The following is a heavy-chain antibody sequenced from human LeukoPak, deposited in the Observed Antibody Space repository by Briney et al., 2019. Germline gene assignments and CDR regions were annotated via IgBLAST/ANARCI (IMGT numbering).Heavy chain of an antibody. CDR3: ARDRGGVIPQAFDI. D-gene: IGHD2-15*01. V-gene: IGHV4-30-4*01. CDR1: GGSISSGDYY. Sequence: SETLSLTCTVSGGSISSGDYYWSWIRQPPGKGLEWIGYIYYSGSTYYNPSLKSRVTISVDTSKNQFSLKLSSVTAADTAVYYCARDRGGVIPQAFDIWGQGTMVTVSS. J-gene: IGHJ3*02. CDR2: IYYSGST.